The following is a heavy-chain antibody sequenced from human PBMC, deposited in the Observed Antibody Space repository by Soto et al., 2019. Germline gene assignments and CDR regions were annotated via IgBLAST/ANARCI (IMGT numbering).Heavy chain of an antibody. Sequence: QITLNESGPTQVKPRQTLTLTCTFSGFSLTTSGVGVGWIRQSPGKAPEWLALIYWDDDKRYSPSLKRRLTITNDPPKNQVVLTMADLDSADTTTYYCAPRVLRTVFGLVTTTAIYFDFWGQGTPVAVSS. CDR2: IYWDDDK. V-gene: IGHV2-5*02. J-gene: IGHJ4*02. CDR1: GFSLTTSGVG. D-gene: IGHD3-3*01. CDR3: APRVLRTVFGLVTTTAIYFDF.